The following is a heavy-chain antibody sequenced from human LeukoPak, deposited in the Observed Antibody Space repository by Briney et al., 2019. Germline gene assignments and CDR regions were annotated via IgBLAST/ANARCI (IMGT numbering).Heavy chain of an antibody. D-gene: IGHD5-18*01. CDR2: IIPILGIA. Sequence: GASVKVSCKASVGTFSRYAISWVRQAPGQGLKWMGRIIPILGIANYAQKFQGRVTITADKSTSTAYMELSSLRSEDTAVYYCARVDTAMVIYVWGQGTLVTVSS. V-gene: IGHV1-69*04. CDR1: VGTFSRYA. J-gene: IGHJ4*02. CDR3: ARVDTAMVIYV.